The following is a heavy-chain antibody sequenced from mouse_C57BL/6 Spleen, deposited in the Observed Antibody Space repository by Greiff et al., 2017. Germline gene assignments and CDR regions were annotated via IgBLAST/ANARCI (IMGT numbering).Heavy chain of an antibody. CDR2: IDPTSGGT. CDR1: GYTFTSYW. D-gene: IGHD1-1*01. Sequence: VQLQQSGAELVKPGASVKLSCKASGYTFTSYWMHWVKQRPGRGLEWIGRIDPTSGGTKYNEKFKSKATLTVDKPSSPAYMQLSSLTSEDSAVYYCARGHTVVATSDAMDYWGQGTSVTVSS. CDR3: ARGHTVVATSDAMDY. V-gene: IGHV1-72*01. J-gene: IGHJ4*01.